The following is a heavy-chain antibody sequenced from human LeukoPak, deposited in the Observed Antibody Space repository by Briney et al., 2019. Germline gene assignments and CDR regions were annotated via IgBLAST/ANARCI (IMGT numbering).Heavy chain of an antibody. CDR2: IYHSGNT. CDR3: ARVTGYMIEDYFDY. J-gene: IGHJ4*02. D-gene: IGHD3-22*01. Sequence: SETLSLTCTVSGYSISTSYYWGWIRQPPGKGLEWIGSIYHSGNTYYNPSLKSRVTISVDTSKNQFSLRLRSVTAADTAVYYCARVTGYMIEDYFDYWGQGTLVTVSS. CDR1: GYSISTSYY. V-gene: IGHV4-38-2*02.